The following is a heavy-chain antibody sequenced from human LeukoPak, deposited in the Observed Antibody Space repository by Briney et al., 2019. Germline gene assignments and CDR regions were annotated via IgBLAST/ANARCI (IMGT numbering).Heavy chain of an antibody. D-gene: IGHD6-13*01. J-gene: IGHJ6*03. V-gene: IGHV1-69*06. Sequence: ASVKVSCKASGYTFTGYYIHWVRQAPGQGLEWMGGIIPIFGTANYAQKFQGRVTITADKSTSTAYMELSSLRSEDTAVYYCARGWAAAGTLVYYMDVWGKGTTVTVSS. CDR2: IIPIFGTA. CDR1: GYTFTGYY. CDR3: ARGWAAAGTLVYYMDV.